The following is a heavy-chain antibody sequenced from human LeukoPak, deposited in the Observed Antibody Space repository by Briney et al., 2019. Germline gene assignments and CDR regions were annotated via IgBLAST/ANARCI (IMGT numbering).Heavy chain of an antibody. CDR3: ARDGNNWFDP. J-gene: IGHJ5*02. V-gene: IGHV4-59*01. D-gene: IGHD1-26*01. CDR2: IYYSGST. CDR1: GGSISSYY. Sequence: SETLSLTCTVSGGSISSYYWSWIRQPPGKGLEWIGYIYYSGSTNYHPSLKSRVTISVDPSKNQFSLKLSSVTAADTAVYYCARDGNNWFDPWGQGTLVTVSS.